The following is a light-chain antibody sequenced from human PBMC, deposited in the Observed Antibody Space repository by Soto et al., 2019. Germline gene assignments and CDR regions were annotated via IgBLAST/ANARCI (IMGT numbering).Light chain of an antibody. CDR1: SSNIGAGYD. Sequence: QSVLTQPPSVSGAPGQRVTISCTGSSSNIGAGYDVHWYQQLPGTAPKLLIYGNSNRPSGVPDRFSGSKSGTSASLAITGLQAGDEPDYYCPSYDSSLSGLVFGGGTKLTVL. CDR3: PSYDSSLSGLV. CDR2: GNS. J-gene: IGLJ2*01. V-gene: IGLV1-40*01.